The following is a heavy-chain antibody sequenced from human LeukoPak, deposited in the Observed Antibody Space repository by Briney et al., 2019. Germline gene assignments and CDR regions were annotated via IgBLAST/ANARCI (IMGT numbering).Heavy chain of an antibody. CDR1: GFTFDDYA. Sequence: GGSLRLSCAASGFTFDDYAMHWVRQARGKGLEWVSLISGDGGTTYYADSVKGRFTISRDNNKNSLYLQVNSLRIEDSALYYCAKGLGDGFKTYWGQGTLVTVSS. J-gene: IGHJ4*02. CDR2: ISGDGGTT. V-gene: IGHV3-43*02. D-gene: IGHD5-24*01. CDR3: AKGLGDGFKTY.